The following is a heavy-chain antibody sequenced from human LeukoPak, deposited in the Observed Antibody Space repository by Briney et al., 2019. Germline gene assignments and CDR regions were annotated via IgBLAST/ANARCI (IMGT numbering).Heavy chain of an antibody. V-gene: IGHV3-23*01. CDR2: ISGSGGTT. Sequence: GGSLRLFCAASGFTFSSYAMGWVRQAPGKGLEWVSSISGSGGTTYYADSVKGRVTISRDNSNNTVFLQMSGLTAEDTAIYYCAKGSAFYYDSSGYSAPFDYWGQGTLVPVSS. CDR1: GFTFSSYA. D-gene: IGHD3-22*01. CDR3: AKGSAFYYDSSGYSAPFDY. J-gene: IGHJ4*02.